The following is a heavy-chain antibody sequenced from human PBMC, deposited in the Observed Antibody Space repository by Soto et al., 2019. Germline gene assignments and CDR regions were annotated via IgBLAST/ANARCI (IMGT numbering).Heavy chain of an antibody. CDR3: AKEDDAWTNGHFNV. CDR1: GFTFSSYD. V-gene: IGHV3-23*01. D-gene: IGHD3-3*01. Sequence: EVQLLESGGGLVQPGGSLRLSCAASGFTFSSYDMSWVRQAPGKGLEWVSGIDVGGGSAYYADSVKGRFTIYRDNYKNTLHLQLNSLRSEDTAIYYCAKEDDAWTNGHFNVWCQGTVVTVAS. J-gene: IGHJ3*01. CDR2: IDVGGGSA.